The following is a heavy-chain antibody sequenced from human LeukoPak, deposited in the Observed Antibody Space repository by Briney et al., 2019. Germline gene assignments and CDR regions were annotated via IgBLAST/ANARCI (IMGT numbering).Heavy chain of an antibody. CDR3: ARRDDYNYHYYYMDV. CDR1: GFTLSSYS. J-gene: IGHJ6*03. Sequence: GGSLRLSCAASGFTLSSYSMNWVRQAPGKGLEWVSSISSSSSYRYYADSVKGRFTISRDNAKNSLYLQMNSLRAEDTAVYYCARRDDYNYHYYYMDVWGKGTTVTVSS. CDR2: ISSSSSYR. D-gene: IGHD5-24*01. V-gene: IGHV3-21*01.